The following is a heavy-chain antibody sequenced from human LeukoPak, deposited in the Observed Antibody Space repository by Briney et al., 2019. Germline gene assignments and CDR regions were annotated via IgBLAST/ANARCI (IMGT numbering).Heavy chain of an antibody. D-gene: IGHD2-15*01. Sequence: MASETLSLTCTVSGGSISSGGYYWSWIRQHPGKGLEWIGYIYYSGSTYYNPSLKSRVTISVDTSKNQFSLKLSSVTAADTAVYYCARVQCGGGSCYPGGWFDPWGQGTLVTVSS. CDR1: GGSISSGGYY. V-gene: IGHV4-31*03. CDR2: IYYSGST. CDR3: ARVQCGGGSCYPGGWFDP. J-gene: IGHJ5*02.